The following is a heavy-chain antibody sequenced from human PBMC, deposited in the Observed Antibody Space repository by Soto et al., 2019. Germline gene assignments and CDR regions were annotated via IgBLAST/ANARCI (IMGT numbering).Heavy chain of an antibody. Sequence: QVQLQESGPGLVKPSETLSLTCTVSGGSISSYYWSWIRQPPGKGLEWIGFIYNSGGTNYKPSLKSRVTISXXPXRXXFSLLMPSVTAADTAVYYCARAPYASGTQPYYLDYWGQGTLVTVSS. CDR1: GGSISSYY. CDR3: ARAPYASGTQPYYLDY. D-gene: IGHD3-10*01. CDR2: IYNSGGT. V-gene: IGHV4-59*01. J-gene: IGHJ4*02.